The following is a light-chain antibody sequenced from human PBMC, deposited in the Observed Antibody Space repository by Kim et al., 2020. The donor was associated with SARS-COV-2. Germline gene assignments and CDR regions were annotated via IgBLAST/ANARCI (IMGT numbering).Light chain of an antibody. CDR1: QSIDRY. V-gene: IGKV1-39*01. J-gene: IGKJ2*01. CDR2: VAS. Sequence: DIQMTQSPSSLSASVGDRVTITCRASQSIDRYLNWYQQKPVKAPKPLISVASSLQSGVPSRFSGSASGTDFTLTISSLQPEDFTTYFCQQTYSTPYTFGQGTRLEL. CDR3: QQTYSTPYT.